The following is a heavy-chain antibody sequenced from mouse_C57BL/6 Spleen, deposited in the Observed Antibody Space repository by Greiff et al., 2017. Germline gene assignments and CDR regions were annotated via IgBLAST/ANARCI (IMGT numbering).Heavy chain of an antibody. J-gene: IGHJ4*01. V-gene: IGHV1-15*01. CDR3: TRWYAMDY. CDR2: IDPETGGT. Sequence: QVQLQQSGAELVRPGASVTLSCKASGYTFTDYEMHWVKQTPVHGLEWIGAIDPETGGTAYNQKFKGKAILTADKSSSTAYMELRSLTSDDSAVYYCTRWYAMDYWGQGTSVTVSS. CDR1: GYTFTDYE.